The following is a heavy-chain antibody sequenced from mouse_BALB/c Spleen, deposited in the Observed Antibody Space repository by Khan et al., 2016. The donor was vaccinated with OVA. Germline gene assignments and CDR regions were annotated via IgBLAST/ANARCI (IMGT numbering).Heavy chain of an antibody. CDR3: VTSYFYGYYFDY. D-gene: IGHD1-1*01. J-gene: IGHJ2*01. Sequence: EVKLVESGGGLVQPGGSRKLSCAASGFTFSSYGMHWVRQAPEKGLEWVAYIGGDSSTIYYADTVKGRFTISRDNPKNTLFLQMTSLMSEDTARYYCVTSYFYGYYFDYWGPGTTLTVSS. V-gene: IGHV5-17*02. CDR1: GFTFSSYG. CDR2: IGGDSSTI.